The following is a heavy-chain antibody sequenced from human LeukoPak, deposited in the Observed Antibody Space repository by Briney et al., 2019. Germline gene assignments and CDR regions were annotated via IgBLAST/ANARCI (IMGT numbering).Heavy chain of an antibody. D-gene: IGHD1-1*01. Sequence: PSVKVSCKASGYTFTSYYIHWVRLAPGPGLGWKGMINTSRGSTSYAQKFQGGLTMTRDTSTSTVYMELSSLRSEDTAVYYCTRGLQLERRYYNWFDPWGQGTVVTVSS. CDR2: INTSRGST. V-gene: IGHV1-46*01. J-gene: IGHJ5*02. CDR3: TRGLQLERRYYNWFDP. CDR1: GYTFTSYY.